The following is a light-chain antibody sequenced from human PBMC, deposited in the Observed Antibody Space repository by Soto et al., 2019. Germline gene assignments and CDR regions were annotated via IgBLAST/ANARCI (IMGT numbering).Light chain of an antibody. CDR2: GAS. Sequence: EFVLTQSPGTLSLSPGERATLSCRASQSVSATYLAWYQQKPGQAPRLLISGASSRAAGIPDRFSGSGSETDFTLTISRLEPEDFALYFCQQYGNPRITFGQGTRLEIK. CDR1: QSVSATY. CDR3: QQYGNPRIT. J-gene: IGKJ5*01. V-gene: IGKV3-20*01.